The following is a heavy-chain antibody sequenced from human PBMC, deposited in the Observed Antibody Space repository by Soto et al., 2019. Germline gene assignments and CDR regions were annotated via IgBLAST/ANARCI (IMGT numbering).Heavy chain of an antibody. CDR1: GFTFSSYA. CDR2: ISYDGSNK. J-gene: IGHJ4*02. Sequence: GGSLRLSCAASGFTFSSYAMHWVRQAPGKGLEWVAVISYDGSNKYYADSVEGRFTISRDNSKNTLYLQMNSLRAEDTAVYYCARPRVYSSGWYGGYYFDYWGQGTLVTVSS. CDR3: ARPRVYSSGWYGGYYFDY. D-gene: IGHD6-19*01. V-gene: IGHV3-30-3*01.